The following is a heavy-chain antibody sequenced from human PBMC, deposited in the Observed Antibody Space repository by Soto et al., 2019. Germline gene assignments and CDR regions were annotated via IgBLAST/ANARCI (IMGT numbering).Heavy chain of an antibody. D-gene: IGHD6-19*01. CDR2: ISYDGSNK. Sequence: PGGSLRLSCAASGFTLSSYGMHWVRQAPGKGLEWVAVISYDGSNKYYADSVKGRFTISRDNSKNTLYLQMNSLRAEDTAVYYCAKDLESSGWSDFDYWGQGTLVTVSS. CDR3: AKDLESSGWSDFDY. V-gene: IGHV3-30*18. CDR1: GFTLSSYG. J-gene: IGHJ4*02.